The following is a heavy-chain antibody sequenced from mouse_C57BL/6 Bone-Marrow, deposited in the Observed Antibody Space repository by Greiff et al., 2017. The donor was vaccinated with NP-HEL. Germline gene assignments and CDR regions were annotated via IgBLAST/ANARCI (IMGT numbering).Heavy chain of an antibody. D-gene: IGHD1-1*01. V-gene: IGHV1-69*01. Sequence: QVQLQQPGAELVMPGASVKLSCKASGYTFTSYWMHWVKQRPGQGLEWIGEIDPSDSYTNYNQKFKGKSTLTVDKSSSTAYMQLSSLTSEDAAVYYCARRRSYGSGASFAYWGQGTLVTVSA. J-gene: IGHJ3*01. CDR3: ARRRSYGSGASFAY. CDR2: IDPSDSYT. CDR1: GYTFTSYW.